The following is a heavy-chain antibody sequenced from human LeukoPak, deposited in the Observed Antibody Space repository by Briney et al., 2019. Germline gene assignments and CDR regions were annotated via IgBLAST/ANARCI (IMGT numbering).Heavy chain of an antibody. D-gene: IGHD1-26*01. Sequence: PGGSLRLSCAASGFTFSNYDMHWARHATGKGLEWVSAIGTAGDTYYPGSVKGRFTISRENAKTSLYLQMNSLRAGDTAVYYCARETREGYFDYWGQGTLVTVSS. J-gene: IGHJ4*02. CDR3: ARETREGYFDY. CDR2: IGTAGDT. CDR1: GFTFSNYD. V-gene: IGHV3-13*01.